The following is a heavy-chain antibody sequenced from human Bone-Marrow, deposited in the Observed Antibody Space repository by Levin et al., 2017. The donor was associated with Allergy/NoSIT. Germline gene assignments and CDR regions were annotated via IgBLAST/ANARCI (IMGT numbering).Heavy chain of an antibody. D-gene: IGHD6-19*01. Sequence: GESLKISCKTSGYIFTRFAINWMRQAPGQGLEWVGSINTNTGSPTYAQAFTGRFVFSLDTSVSTTILQISSLKTEDSAVYYCARGRMLAVAGTERYNWFDPWGQGTLVTVSS. CDR1: GYIFTRFA. V-gene: IGHV7-4-1*02. CDR3: ARGRMLAVAGTERYNWFDP. J-gene: IGHJ5*02. CDR2: INTNTGSP.